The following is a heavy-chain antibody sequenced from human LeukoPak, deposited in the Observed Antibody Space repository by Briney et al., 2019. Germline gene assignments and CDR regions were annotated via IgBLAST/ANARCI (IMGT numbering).Heavy chain of an antibody. J-gene: IGHJ4*02. D-gene: IGHD4-11*01. Sequence: KPSETLCLTCTVSGGSISSSSYYWGWIRQPPGKGLEWIGTIYYTGSTDYNPSLKSRVTISIDTSKNQFSLKLGSVTAAETAVYYCARQSYYSNYDWGQGTLVTVSS. CDR1: GGSISSSSYY. V-gene: IGHV4-39*01. CDR2: IYYTGST. CDR3: ARQSYYSNYD.